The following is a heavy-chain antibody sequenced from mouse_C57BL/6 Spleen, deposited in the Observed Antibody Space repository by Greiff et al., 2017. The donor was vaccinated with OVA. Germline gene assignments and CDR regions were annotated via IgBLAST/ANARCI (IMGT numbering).Heavy chain of an antibody. CDR3: ANSQGFAY. V-gene: IGHV1-26*01. Sequence: VQLQQSGPELVKPGASVKISCKASGYTFTDYYMNWVKQSHGKSLEWIGDINPNNGGTSYNQKFKGKATLTVDKSSSTAYMELRSLTSEDSAVYYCANSQGFAYWGQGTLVTVSA. J-gene: IGHJ3*01. CDR1: GYTFTDYY. CDR2: INPNNGGT.